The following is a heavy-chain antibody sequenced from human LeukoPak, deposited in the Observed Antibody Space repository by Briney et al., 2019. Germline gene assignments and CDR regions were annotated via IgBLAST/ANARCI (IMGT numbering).Heavy chain of an antibody. CDR1: GGSISSYY. CDR3: ARGALPTYCSSTSCRDVDYMDV. J-gene: IGHJ6*03. D-gene: IGHD2-2*01. V-gene: IGHV4-59*01. Sequence: SETLSLTCTVSGGSISSYYWSWLRQPPGKGLEWIGYIYYSGSTNYNPSLKSRVTISVDTSKNQFSLKLSSVTAADTAVYYCARGALPTYCSSTSCRDVDYMDVWGKGTTVTVSS. CDR2: IYYSGST.